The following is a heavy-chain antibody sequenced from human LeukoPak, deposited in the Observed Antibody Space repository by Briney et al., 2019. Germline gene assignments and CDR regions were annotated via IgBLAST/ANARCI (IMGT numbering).Heavy chain of an antibody. CDR1: GYTFTGYY. D-gene: IGHD2-2*01. Sequence: ASVKVSCKASGYTFTGYYMHWVRQAPGQGLEWMGWINPNSGGTDYAQKFQGRVTMTRDTSISTAYMELSRLRSDDTAVYYCARDIVVVPAATPYYFDYWGQGTLVTVSS. V-gene: IGHV1-2*02. J-gene: IGHJ4*02. CDR3: ARDIVVVPAATPYYFDY. CDR2: INPNSGGT.